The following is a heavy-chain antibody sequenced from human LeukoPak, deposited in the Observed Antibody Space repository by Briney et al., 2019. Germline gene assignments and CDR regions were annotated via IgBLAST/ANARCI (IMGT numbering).Heavy chain of an antibody. J-gene: IGHJ4*02. CDR1: GSTFSTYW. D-gene: IGHD1-20*01. CDR2: INSDGSTI. CDR3: ARVTVSSSEVIFDY. Sequence: PGGSLRLSCAASGSTFSTYWMHWVRQAPGKGLVWVSRINSDGSTITYADSVKGRFTISRDNAKNTVYLQMNSLRAEDTAVYYCARVTVSSSEVIFDYWGQGSLVTVSS. V-gene: IGHV3-74*01.